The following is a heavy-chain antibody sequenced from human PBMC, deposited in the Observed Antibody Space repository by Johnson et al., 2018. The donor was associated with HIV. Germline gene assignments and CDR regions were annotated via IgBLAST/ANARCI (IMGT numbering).Heavy chain of an antibody. CDR1: GFTFSSYA. CDR2: VTGTGGDT. V-gene: IGHV3-30*14. CDR3: ARETRGGGGAFDI. D-gene: IGHD2-15*01. Sequence: QVQLVESGGGVVQPGRSLRLSCAASGFTFSSYAMHWVRQAPGKGLEWVSGVTGTGGDTYYAESVKGRFTISRDNSKNTLYLQMGSLRAEDMAVYYCARETRGGGGAFDIWGQGTMVTVSS. J-gene: IGHJ3*02.